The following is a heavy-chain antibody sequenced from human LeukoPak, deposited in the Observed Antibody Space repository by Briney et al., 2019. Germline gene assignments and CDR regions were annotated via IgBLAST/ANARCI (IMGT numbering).Heavy chain of an antibody. CDR1: GGTFSSYA. V-gene: IGHV1-2*02. Sequence: ASVKVSCKASGGTFSSYAISWVRQAPGQGLEWMGWINPNSGGTNYAQKFQGRVTMTRDTSISTAYMELSRLRSDDTAVYYCARGRYYDFWSGYYPFDIWGQGTMVTVSS. J-gene: IGHJ3*02. D-gene: IGHD3-3*01. CDR2: INPNSGGT. CDR3: ARGRYYDFWSGYYPFDI.